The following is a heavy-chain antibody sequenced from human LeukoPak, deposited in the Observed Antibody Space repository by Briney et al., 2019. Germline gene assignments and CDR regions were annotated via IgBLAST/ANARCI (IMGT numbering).Heavy chain of an antibody. CDR1: GDSISNYY. Sequence: SETLSLTCNVSGDSISNYYWNWIRQPPGKGLEWIGNIYYSGNTNYNPSLKSRVTILVDTSKNQVSLKLSSVTAADTAMYYCVRELLMGRYSSSPRGWFDPWGQGILVTVSS. V-gene: IGHV4-59*01. CDR3: VRELLMGRYSSSPRGWFDP. CDR2: IYYSGNT. D-gene: IGHD6-6*01. J-gene: IGHJ5*02.